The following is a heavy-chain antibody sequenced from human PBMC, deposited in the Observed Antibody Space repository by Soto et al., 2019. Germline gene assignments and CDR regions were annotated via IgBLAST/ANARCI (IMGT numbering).Heavy chain of an antibody. CDR2: INPNSGGR. V-gene: IGHV1-2*02. CDR1: GYTFTGYY. CDR3: TRTLTFGGVIYFDY. Sequence: VSCKASGYTFTGYYIHWVRQAPGQGLEWMGWINPNSGGRSYAQKFQGRVTMTRDTSVSTAYMELSSLRYDDTAVYYCTRTLTFGGVIYFDYWSQGTLVTVS. J-gene: IGHJ4*02. D-gene: IGHD3-16*01.